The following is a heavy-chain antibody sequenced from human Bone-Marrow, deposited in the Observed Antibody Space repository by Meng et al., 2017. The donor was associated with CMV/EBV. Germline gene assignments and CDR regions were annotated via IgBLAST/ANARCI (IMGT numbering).Heavy chain of an antibody. D-gene: IGHD3-3*01. CDR1: GYTFTGYY. Sequence: ASVKVSCKASGYTFTGYYMHWVRQAPGQGLEWMGWINPNSGGTNYAQKFQGRVTMTRDTSISTAYMELSRLRSDDTAVYYCAFSNYDFWSGYLPVDYWGQGTLVTVSS. CDR3: AFSNYDFWSGYLPVDY. V-gene: IGHV1-2*02. CDR2: INPNSGGT. J-gene: IGHJ4*02.